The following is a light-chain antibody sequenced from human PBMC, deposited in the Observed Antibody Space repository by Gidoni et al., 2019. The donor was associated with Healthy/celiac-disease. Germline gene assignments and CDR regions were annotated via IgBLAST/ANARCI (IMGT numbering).Light chain of an antibody. CDR2: DVS. CDR3: SSDTSSSTVV. Sequence: SALTQPASVSGSPGQAITIACTGTSSDVGGYNYVSWYPQHPGKAPQLMIYDVSNRPSVVSNRFSGSKSGNTASLTISGLQAEDEADYYCSSDTSSSTVVFGGGTKLTVL. V-gene: IGLV2-14*01. J-gene: IGLJ2*01. CDR1: SSDVGGYNY.